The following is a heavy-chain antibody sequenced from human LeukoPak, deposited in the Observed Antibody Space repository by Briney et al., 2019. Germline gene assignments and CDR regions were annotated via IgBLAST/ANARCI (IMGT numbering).Heavy chain of an antibody. CDR1: GFTFSSFS. J-gene: IGHJ4*02. D-gene: IGHD6-19*01. CDR2: ISNDGKTK. Sequence: PGGSLRLPCATSGFTFSSFSIHWVRQAPGKGLEWVSVISNDGKTKFYADSVKGRFTISRDNSENTLYLQINSLRVEDTAVYYCARERAVNGWTSAHFDYWGQGTLVTVSS. CDR3: ARERAVNGWTSAHFDY. V-gene: IGHV3-30*14.